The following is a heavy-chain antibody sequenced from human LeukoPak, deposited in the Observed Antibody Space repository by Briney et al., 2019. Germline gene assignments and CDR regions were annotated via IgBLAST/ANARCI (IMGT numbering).Heavy chain of an antibody. D-gene: IGHD6-19*01. CDR3: ARMGVAGTRWFDP. J-gene: IGHJ5*02. CDR1: GYTFTSYA. V-gene: IGHV1-3*01. Sequence: GASVKVSCKASGYTFTSYAMHWVRQAPGQRLEWVGWINAGNGNTKYSQKFQGRVTITRDTSASTAYMELSSLRSEDTAVYYCARMGVAGTRWFDPWGQGTLVTVSS. CDR2: INAGNGNT.